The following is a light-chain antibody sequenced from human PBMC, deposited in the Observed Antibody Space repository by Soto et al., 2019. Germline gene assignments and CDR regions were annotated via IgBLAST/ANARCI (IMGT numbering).Light chain of an antibody. CDR1: SSDVGGYNY. Sequence: QSALTQPASVSGSPGQSITISCTGTSSDVGGYNYVSWYQQHTGKAPKLMIYEVSNRPSGVSNRFSGSKSGNTASLTISGLQAEDEADYYCSSDTSSSTHVVFGGGTKLTVL. CDR2: EVS. V-gene: IGLV2-14*01. CDR3: SSDTSSSTHVV. J-gene: IGLJ2*01.